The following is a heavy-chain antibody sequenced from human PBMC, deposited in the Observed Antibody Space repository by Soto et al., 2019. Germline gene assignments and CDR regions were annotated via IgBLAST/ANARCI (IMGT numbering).Heavy chain of an antibody. D-gene: IGHD1-26*01. CDR3: EHMSYSGTYYFDY. J-gene: IGHJ4*02. Sequence: QITWKESGPALVKPTQTLTVTGSFSGFSLTTSAAGVCWIRQTPVKALEWLAVIFGHGNEKYSPSLKNRLTVTKDTSKNHVVLTMTNMHPLDSATYYCEHMSYSGTYYFDYWGQGTLVTVSS. CDR1: GFSLTTSAAG. CDR2: IFGHGNE. V-gene: IGHV2-5*01.